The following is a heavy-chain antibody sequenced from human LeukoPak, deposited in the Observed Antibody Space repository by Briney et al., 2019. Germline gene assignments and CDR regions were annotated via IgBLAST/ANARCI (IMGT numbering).Heavy chain of an antibody. D-gene: IGHD2-2*01. Sequence: SETLSLTCTVSGGSISSYYWSWIRQPPGKGLEWIGYIYYSGSTNYNPSLKSRVTISVDTSKNQFSLKLSSVTAAGTAVYYCARRVWCSSTSCYGVRGNWFDPWGQGTLVTVSS. CDR2: IYYSGST. CDR1: GGSISSYY. CDR3: ARRVWCSSTSCYGVRGNWFDP. V-gene: IGHV4-59*08. J-gene: IGHJ5*02.